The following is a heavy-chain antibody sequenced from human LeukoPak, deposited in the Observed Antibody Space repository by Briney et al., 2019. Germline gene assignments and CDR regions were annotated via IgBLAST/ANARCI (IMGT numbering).Heavy chain of an antibody. D-gene: IGHD1-26*01. CDR1: GDSIRSSIYY. V-gene: IGHV4-39*01. J-gene: IGHJ4*02. Sequence: SETLSLTCGVSGDSIRSSIYYWGWIRQPPGKGLEWIGSVYYDGSAYYNPSLKSRVTISVDTSKNQLSLKLSSVTAADTAVYYCARSLTRGGTYYVWGQGTLVTVSS. CDR2: VYYDGSA. CDR3: ARSLTRGGTYYV.